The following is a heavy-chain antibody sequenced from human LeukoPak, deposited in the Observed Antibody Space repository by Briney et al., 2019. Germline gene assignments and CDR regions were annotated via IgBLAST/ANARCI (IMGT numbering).Heavy chain of an antibody. Sequence: PGGSLRLSCAASGFTFSSYDMHWVRQATGKGLEWVSAIGTAGDTYYPGSVKGRFTISRENAKNSLYLQMNSLRAGDTAVYYCARKYYYYYGMDVWGQGTTVTVSS. CDR3: ARKYYYYYGMDV. V-gene: IGHV3-13*01. J-gene: IGHJ6*02. CDR1: GFTFSSYD. CDR2: IGTAGDT.